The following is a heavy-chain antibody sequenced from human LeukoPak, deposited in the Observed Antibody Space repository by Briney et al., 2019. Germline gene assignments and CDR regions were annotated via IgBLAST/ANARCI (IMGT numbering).Heavy chain of an antibody. D-gene: IGHD6-19*01. Sequence: PGGPLRLSCSASGFTFSSSPMHWVRQAPGKGLEYVSAITNDGGSTYSADSVRGRFTISRDNSKNTLYLQMSSLRADDTAVYYCVKPQYSSGWLGYWGQGTLVTVSS. J-gene: IGHJ4*02. CDR3: VKPQYSSGWLGY. CDR1: GFTFSSSP. V-gene: IGHV3-64D*06. CDR2: ITNDGGST.